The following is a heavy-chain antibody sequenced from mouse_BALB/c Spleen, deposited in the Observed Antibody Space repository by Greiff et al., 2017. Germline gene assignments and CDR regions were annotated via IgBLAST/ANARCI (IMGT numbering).Heavy chain of an antibody. D-gene: IGHD3-1*01. Sequence: QVHVKQPGAELVKPGASVKLSCKASGYTFTSYWMHWVKQRPGQGLEWIGEINPSNGRTNYNEKFKSKATLTVDKSSSTAYMQLSSLTSEDSAVYYCARYWSERGSWFAYWGQGTLVTVSA. CDR2: INPSNGRT. CDR1: GYTFTSYW. J-gene: IGHJ3*01. V-gene: IGHV1S81*02. CDR3: ARYWSERGSWFAY.